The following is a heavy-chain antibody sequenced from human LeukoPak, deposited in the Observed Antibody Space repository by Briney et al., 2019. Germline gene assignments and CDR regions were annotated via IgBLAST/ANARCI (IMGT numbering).Heavy chain of an antibody. Sequence: SETLSLTCTVSGGSISSYYWSWIRQPPGKGLEWIGYIYYSGSTNYNPSLKSRVTISVDTSKNQFSLKLSSVTAADTAVYYCARDRVDSSGYYNPWDWGQGTLVTVSS. J-gene: IGHJ4*02. D-gene: IGHD3-22*01. CDR3: ARDRVDSSGYYNPWD. CDR2: IYYSGST. CDR1: GGSISSYY. V-gene: IGHV4-59*12.